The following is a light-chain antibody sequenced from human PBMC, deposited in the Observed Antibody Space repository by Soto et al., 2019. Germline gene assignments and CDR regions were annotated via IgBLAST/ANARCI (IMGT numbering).Light chain of an antibody. V-gene: IGLV1-44*01. CDR2: NNN. CDR3: AAWDDSLNGYV. Sequence: QSALTQPPSASGTPGQRVTISCSGSSXNIGSNTVTWYQQLPGTAPKLLIYNNNQRPSGVPDRFSGSKSGTSASLAISGLQSEDEADYYCAAWDDSLNGYVFGTGTKVTVL. J-gene: IGLJ1*01. CDR1: SXNIGSNT.